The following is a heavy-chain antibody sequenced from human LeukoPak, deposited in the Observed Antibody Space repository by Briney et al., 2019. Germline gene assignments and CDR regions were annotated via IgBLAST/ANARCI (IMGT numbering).Heavy chain of an antibody. V-gene: IGHV3-23*01. CDR1: GFTFSSYA. D-gene: IGHD6-19*01. CDR3: TRDHSGWYYFDY. Sequence: GGSLRLSCAASGFTFSSYAMSWVRQAPGKGLEWVSAISGSGGSTYYADSVKGRFTISRDNSKNTLYLQMNSLRAEDTAVYYCTRDHSGWYYFDYWGQGTLVTVSS. CDR2: ISGSGGST. J-gene: IGHJ4*02.